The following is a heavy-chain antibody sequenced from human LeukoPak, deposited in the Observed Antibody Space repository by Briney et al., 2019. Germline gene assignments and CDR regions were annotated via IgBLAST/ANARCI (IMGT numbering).Heavy chain of an antibody. V-gene: IGHV4-30-2*01. Sequence: SQTLSLTCTVSGDSISSGGYFWSWIRQPPGKGLEWIGYISHYENAYYNPSLSSRVTMSVDKSKNQVSLKITSVTAADTAIYYCARDGYNSAPFDYWGPGTLVTVSS. D-gene: IGHD5-24*01. J-gene: IGHJ4*02. CDR2: ISHYENA. CDR1: GDSISSGGYF. CDR3: ARDGYNSAPFDY.